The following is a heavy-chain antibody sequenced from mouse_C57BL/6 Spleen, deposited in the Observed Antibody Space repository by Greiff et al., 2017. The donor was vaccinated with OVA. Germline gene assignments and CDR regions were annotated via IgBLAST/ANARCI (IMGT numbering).Heavy chain of an antibody. J-gene: IGHJ1*03. CDR1: GYTFTSYG. CDR3: ARGHYGSSLWYFDG. D-gene: IGHD1-1*01. V-gene: IGHV1-81*01. Sequence: VKVVESGAELARPGASVKLSCKASGYTFTSYGISWVKQRTGQGLEWIGEIYPRSGNTYYNEKFKGKATLTADKSSSTAYMELRSLTSEDSAVYFCARGHYGSSLWYFDGWGTGTTVTVSS. CDR2: IYPRSGNT.